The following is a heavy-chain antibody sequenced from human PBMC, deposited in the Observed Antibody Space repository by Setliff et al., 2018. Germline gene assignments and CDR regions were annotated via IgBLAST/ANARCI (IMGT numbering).Heavy chain of an antibody. J-gene: IGHJ4*02. CDR1: GGSFSDYY. V-gene: IGHV4-31*11. Sequence: LSLTCAASGGSFSDYYWTWIRQHPGKGLEWIGYIYYSGSTFYNPSLKSRVTISVDTSKNQFSLKLSSVTVADTAVYYCASGVGAPWMGGDDYWGQGTLVTVSS. D-gene: IGHD3-16*01. CDR3: ASGVGAPWMGGDDY. CDR2: IYYSGST.